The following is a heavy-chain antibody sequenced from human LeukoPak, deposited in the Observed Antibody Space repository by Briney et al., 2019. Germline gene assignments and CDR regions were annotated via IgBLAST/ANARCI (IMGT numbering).Heavy chain of an antibody. CDR3: ASAGYCSGGSCYSYFDY. D-gene: IGHD2-15*01. CDR2: IYHSGST. V-gene: IGHV4-39*07. J-gene: IGHJ4*02. Sequence: PSETLSLTCTVSGGSISSSSYYWGWIRQPAGKGLEWIGSIYHSGSTYYNPSLKSRVTISVDTSKNQFSLKLSSVTAADTAVYYCASAGYCSGGSCYSYFDYWGQGTLVTVSS. CDR1: GGSISSSSYY.